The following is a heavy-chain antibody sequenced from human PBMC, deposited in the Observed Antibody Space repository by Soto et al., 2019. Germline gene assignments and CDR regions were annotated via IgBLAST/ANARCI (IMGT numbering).Heavy chain of an antibody. CDR3: ARTVTIFGVVTVYYGMGV. V-gene: IGHV1-69*13. Sequence: ASVKVSCKASGGTFSSYAISWVRQAPGQGLEWMGGIIPIFGTANYAQKFQGRVTITADESTSTAYMELSSLRSEDTAVYYCARTVTIFGVVTVYYGMGVWGQGTTVAV. J-gene: IGHJ6*02. D-gene: IGHD3-3*01. CDR1: GGTFSSYA. CDR2: IIPIFGTA.